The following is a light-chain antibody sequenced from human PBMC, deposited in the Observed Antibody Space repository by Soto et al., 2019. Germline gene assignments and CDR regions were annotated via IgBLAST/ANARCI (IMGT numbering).Light chain of an antibody. CDR3: ASWDDSLTGYV. CDR2: NND. J-gene: IGLJ1*01. V-gene: IGLV1-44*01. Sequence: QSVLTQPPSASGTPGQRITMSCSGSNSYIGSNTVNWYHQLPGTAPKLLLYNNDRRPPGVPDRFSGSKSGTSASLTISGLQSEDEAIYYCASWDDSLTGYVFGTGTKLTVL. CDR1: NSYIGSNT.